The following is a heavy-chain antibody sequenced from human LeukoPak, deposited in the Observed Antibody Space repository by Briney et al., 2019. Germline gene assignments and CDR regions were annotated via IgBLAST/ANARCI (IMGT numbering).Heavy chain of an antibody. V-gene: IGHV4-34*01. CDR3: ARGLFDFWSGYYPNYYYYYYMDV. CDR2: INHSGGT. CDR1: GGSISETNYY. J-gene: IGHJ6*03. D-gene: IGHD3-3*01. Sequence: SETLSLTCTVSGGSISETNYYWAWIRQPPGKGLEWIGEINHSGGTNYNPSLKSRVTISVDASKNQFSLKLSSVTAADTAVYYCARGLFDFWSGYYPNYYYYYYMDVWGKGTTVTVSS.